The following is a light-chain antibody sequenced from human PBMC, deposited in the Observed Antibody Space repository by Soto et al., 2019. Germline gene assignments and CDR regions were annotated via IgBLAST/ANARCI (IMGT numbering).Light chain of an antibody. Sequence: DIQMTQCPSTLSASLGDRVTITCRASQSISSWLAWYQQKPGKAPKLLIYKASSLESGVPSRFSGSGSGTEFTLTISSLQPDDFATYYCQQYDTYWTFGQGTKVDI. CDR3: QQYDTYWT. J-gene: IGKJ1*01. CDR2: KAS. CDR1: QSISSW. V-gene: IGKV1-5*03.